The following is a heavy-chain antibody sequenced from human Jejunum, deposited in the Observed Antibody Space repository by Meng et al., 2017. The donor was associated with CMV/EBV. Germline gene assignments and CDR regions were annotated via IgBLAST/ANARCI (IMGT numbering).Heavy chain of an antibody. CDR1: GGSISGYY. CDR2: IYYTGGT. CDR3: ARVRGGFDP. D-gene: IGHD2-15*01. Sequence: LTSTVSGGSISGYYWSWIRQPPGKGLEWVGYIYYTGGTNYTPSLESRATISLDRTKSQFSLKLTSVTPADTAVYYCARVRGGFDPWGQGILVTVSS. J-gene: IGHJ5*02. V-gene: IGHV4-59*01.